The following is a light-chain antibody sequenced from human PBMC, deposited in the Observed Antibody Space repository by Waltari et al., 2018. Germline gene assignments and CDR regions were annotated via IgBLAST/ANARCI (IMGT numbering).Light chain of an antibody. Sequence: DIQMTQSPSTLSASVGDKVTIPCRASQNIGSWLAWYQQKPGKAPKLLIYTASTLQSGVPSRFSGSGSGTEFTVTISSLLPDDFATYYCQQYNSHPWTFGQGTKVEIK. V-gene: IGKV1-5*03. CDR2: TAS. CDR1: QNIGSW. CDR3: QQYNSHPWT. J-gene: IGKJ1*01.